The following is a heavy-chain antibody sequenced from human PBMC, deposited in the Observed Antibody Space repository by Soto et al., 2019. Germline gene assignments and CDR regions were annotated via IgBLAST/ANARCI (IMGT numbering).Heavy chain of an antibody. CDR2: LSGSGATT. J-gene: IGHJ4*02. CDR3: AKTRESGIYFYFDS. Sequence: GGSLRLSCAASGFTFTSAAVSWLRQSPGKGLEWVSTLSGSGATTYYADSVKGRFTISRDNSKNTLYLQMNSLRAEDTALYYCAKTRESGIYFYFDSWGQGALVTVSS. V-gene: IGHV3-23*01. CDR1: GFTFTSAA. D-gene: IGHD1-26*01.